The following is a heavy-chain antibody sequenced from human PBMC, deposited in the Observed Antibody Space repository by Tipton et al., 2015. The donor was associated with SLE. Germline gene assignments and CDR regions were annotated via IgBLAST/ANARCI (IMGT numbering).Heavy chain of an antibody. J-gene: IGHJ6*04. Sequence: LSLTCTVSGTSISSDYWSWIRQPPGKELEWIGYVYDSGNTNYKTSLKNRVSISMHTSNNQFSLELNSVTTADTAVYYCARVESGLLDVWGKGTTVTVAP. D-gene: IGHD3-3*01. CDR3: ARVESGLLDV. CDR2: VYDSGNT. CDR1: GTSISSDY. V-gene: IGHV4-59*01.